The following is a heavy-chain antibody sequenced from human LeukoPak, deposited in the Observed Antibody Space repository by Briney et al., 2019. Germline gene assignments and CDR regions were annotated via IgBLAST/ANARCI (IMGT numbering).Heavy chain of an antibody. J-gene: IGHJ4*02. CDR2: IKQDGSEK. V-gene: IGHV3-7*01. Sequence: GGSLRLSCAASGLTFSSYWMSWVRQAPGKGLEWVANIKQDGSEKYYVDSVKGRFTISRDNAKNSLYLQMNSLRAEDTAVYYCARDSPSSTSWGYWGQGTLVTVSS. CDR3: ARDSPSSTSWGY. D-gene: IGHD2-2*01. CDR1: GLTFSSYW.